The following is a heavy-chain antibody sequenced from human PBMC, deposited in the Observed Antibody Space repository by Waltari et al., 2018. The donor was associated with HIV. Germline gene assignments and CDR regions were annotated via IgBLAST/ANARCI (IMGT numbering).Heavy chain of an antibody. CDR3: ASLAAAVYFDA. J-gene: IGHJ4*02. CDR2: IDPEDGET. V-gene: IGHV1-69-2*01. CDR1: GYTFTDYY. Sequence: EVHLVQSGPEERKPGSTMKISCRVSGYTFTDYYIHWVQEAPGRGREWMGLIDPEDGETVYAEKFQDRLTITADTSADTVYMELTSLRSDDTAVYYCASLAAAVYFDAWGQGTLLTVSS. D-gene: IGHD6-13*01.